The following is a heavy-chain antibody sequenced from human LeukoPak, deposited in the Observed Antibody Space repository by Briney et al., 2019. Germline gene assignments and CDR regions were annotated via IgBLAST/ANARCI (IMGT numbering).Heavy chain of an antibody. CDR3: ASLSGYSSSWLQGKGFDY. CDR2: IWYDGSNK. J-gene: IGHJ4*02. V-gene: IGHV3-33*01. Sequence: PGGSLRLSCAASGFTFSSYGMHWVRQAPGKGLEWVAVIWYDGSNKYYADSVKGRFTISRDNSKNTLYLQMNSLRAEDTAVYYCASLSGYSSSWLQGKGFDYWGQGTLVTVSS. D-gene: IGHD6-13*01. CDR1: GFTFSSYG.